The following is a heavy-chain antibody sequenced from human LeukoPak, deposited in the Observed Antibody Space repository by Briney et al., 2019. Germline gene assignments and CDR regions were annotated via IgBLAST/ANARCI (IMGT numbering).Heavy chain of an antibody. CDR2: IYYTGST. CDR1: GGSISSSSYY. J-gene: IGHJ6*03. Sequence: PSETLSLTCTVSGGSISSSSYYWGWIRQPPGKGLEWIGSIYYTGSTYYNPSLKSRVTISVDTSKNQFSLKLSSVTAADTAVYYCARGRDYYGSGSYSPYPYYYYMDVWGKGTTVTVSS. CDR3: ARGRDYYGSGSYSPYPYYYYMDV. D-gene: IGHD3-10*01. V-gene: IGHV4-39*07.